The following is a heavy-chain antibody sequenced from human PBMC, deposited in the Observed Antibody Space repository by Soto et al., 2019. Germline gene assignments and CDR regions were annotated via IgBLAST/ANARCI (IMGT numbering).Heavy chain of an antibody. V-gene: IGHV3-33*01. Sequence: QVQLVEPGGGGLHPGRPLRLSCAGPGFTYTTKGMHWARQAPGKGLEWVALIQNDGSDKYYADSVKGRFTISRDNSKNTLYLQMNSLRVEDTAVYYCVRDLFYYGSGSTRGMDVWGQGTTVTVSS. D-gene: IGHD3-10*01. J-gene: IGHJ6*02. CDR3: VRDLFYYGSGSTRGMDV. CDR1: GFTYTTKG. CDR2: IQNDGSDK.